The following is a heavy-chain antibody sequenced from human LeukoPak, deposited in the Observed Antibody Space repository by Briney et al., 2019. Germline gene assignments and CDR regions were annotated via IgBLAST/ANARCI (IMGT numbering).Heavy chain of an antibody. D-gene: IGHD5-12*01. V-gene: IGHV1-69*05. CDR1: GCTFSSYA. J-gene: IGHJ4*02. CDR3: ASDVANSGDDYFFDY. Sequence: SSVTVSCKASGCTFSSYAISRVRQAPAQPLEWIGGIIPLFFTANHAQQLQGRVTITTNESTSTAHMQLSSQIFDDTAVYDCASDVANSGDDYFFDYWGQGTLDTVSS. CDR2: IIPLFFTA.